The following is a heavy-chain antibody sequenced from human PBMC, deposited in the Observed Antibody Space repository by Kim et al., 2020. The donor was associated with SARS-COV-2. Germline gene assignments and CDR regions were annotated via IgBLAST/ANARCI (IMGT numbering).Heavy chain of an antibody. CDR1: GFTFSSYS. V-gene: IGHV3-21*01. D-gene: IGHD6-13*01. J-gene: IGHJ6*02. Sequence: GGSLRLSCAASGFTFSSYSMNWVRQAPGKGLEWVSSISSSSSYIYYADSVKGRFTISRDNAKNSLYLQMNSLRAEDTAVYYCARDLLSSSWYFLYGMDVWGQGTTVTVSS. CDR2: ISSSSSYI. CDR3: ARDLLSSSWYFLYGMDV.